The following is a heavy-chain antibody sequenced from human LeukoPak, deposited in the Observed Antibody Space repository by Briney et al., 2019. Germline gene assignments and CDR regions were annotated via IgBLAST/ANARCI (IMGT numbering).Heavy chain of an antibody. D-gene: IGHD1-26*01. CDR2: INRVRGTT. CDR1: LVTLIGDW. V-gene: IGHV3-74*01. CDR3: AMSRSAGFDS. Sequence: VGALRLSRAPSLVTLIGDWTRSVSAAPRGGGLWVSRINRVRGTTSYADSVKGGFTISRDNAKNTLYLQMNSLRLEDTAVYYCAMSRSAGFDSWGQGTLVTVSS. J-gene: IGHJ4*02.